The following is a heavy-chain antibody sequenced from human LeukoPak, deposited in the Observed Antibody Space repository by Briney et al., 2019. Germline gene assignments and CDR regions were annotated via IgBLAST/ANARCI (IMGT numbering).Heavy chain of an antibody. CDR3: AREGLAHGMDV. Sequence: ASVKVSCKASGYTFAVYYMHWVRQAPGQGLEWMGWIIPNSGGTNYAQKFQGRVTLTSDTSISTAYMELSGLTSDDTAVYYCAREGLAHGMDVWGQGTTVTVS. CDR1: GYTFAVYY. V-gene: IGHV1-2*02. CDR2: IIPNSGGT. J-gene: IGHJ6*02.